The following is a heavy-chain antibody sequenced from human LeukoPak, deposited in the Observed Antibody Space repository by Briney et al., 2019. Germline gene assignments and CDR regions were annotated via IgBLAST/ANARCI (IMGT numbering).Heavy chain of an antibody. D-gene: IGHD3-22*01. CDR1: GFTFSSYA. J-gene: IGHJ4*02. CDR2: ISGSGGST. CDR3: AKGYYYDSSAYPLQS. Sequence: ESGGSLRLSCAASGFTFSSYAMHWVRQAPGKGLEWVSAISGSGGSTYYADSVKGRFTISRDNSKNTLYLQMNSLRAEDTAVYYCAKGYYYDSSAYPLQSWGQGTLVTVSS. V-gene: IGHV3-23*01.